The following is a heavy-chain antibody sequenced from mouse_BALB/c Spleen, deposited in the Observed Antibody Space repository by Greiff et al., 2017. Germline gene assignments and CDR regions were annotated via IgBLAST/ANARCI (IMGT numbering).Heavy chain of an antibody. V-gene: IGHV1-7*01. CDR3: ASSHSY. CDR2: INPSTGYT. D-gene: IGHD1-2*01. Sequence: QVQLKESGAELAKPGASVKMSCKASGYTFTSYWMHWVKQRPGQGLEWIGYINPSTGYTEYNQKFKDKATLTADKSSSTAYMQLSSLTSEDSAVYYCASSHSYWGQGTLVTVSA. CDR1: GYTFTSYW. J-gene: IGHJ3*01.